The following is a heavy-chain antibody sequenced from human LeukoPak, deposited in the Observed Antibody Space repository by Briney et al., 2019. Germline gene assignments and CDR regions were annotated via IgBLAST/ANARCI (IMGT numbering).Heavy chain of an antibody. CDR2: ISGTGTST. Sequence: PGGSLRLSCAASGVTFSSYAMSWVRQAPGKGLQWLSAISGTGTSTYYADSVKGRFTISRDNSKNTVFLQMNSLRADDTAIYYCAKFFEDAALIHDWWGQGTLVTVSS. J-gene: IGHJ4*02. CDR1: GVTFSSYA. CDR3: AKFFEDAALIHDW. V-gene: IGHV3-23*01. D-gene: IGHD5-18*01.